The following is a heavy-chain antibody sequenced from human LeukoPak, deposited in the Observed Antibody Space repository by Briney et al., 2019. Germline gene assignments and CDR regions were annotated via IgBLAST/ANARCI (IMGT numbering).Heavy chain of an antibody. V-gene: IGHV1-8*01. CDR3: ARGRRYSGYDAFGY. D-gene: IGHD5-12*01. CDR1: GYTFTSYD. J-gene: IGHJ4*02. CDR2: INPNSGNT. Sequence: GASVKVSCKASGYTFTSYDINWVRQATGQGLEWMGWINPNSGNTGYAQKFQGRVTMTRNTSISTAYMELSSLRSEDTAVYYCARGRRYSGYDAFGYWGQGTLVTVSS.